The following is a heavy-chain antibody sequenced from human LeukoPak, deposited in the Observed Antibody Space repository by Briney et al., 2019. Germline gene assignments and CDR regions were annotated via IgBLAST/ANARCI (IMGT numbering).Heavy chain of an antibody. Sequence: PPETLSLTCAVYGGSFSGYYWSWIRQPPGKGLEWIGEINHSGSTNYNPSLKSRVTISVDTSKNQFSLKLSSVTAADTAVYYCARGRYGDYESPPLFTFDYWGQGTLVTVSS. J-gene: IGHJ4*02. D-gene: IGHD4-17*01. V-gene: IGHV4-34*01. CDR2: INHSGST. CDR3: ARGRYGDYESPPLFTFDY. CDR1: GGSFSGYY.